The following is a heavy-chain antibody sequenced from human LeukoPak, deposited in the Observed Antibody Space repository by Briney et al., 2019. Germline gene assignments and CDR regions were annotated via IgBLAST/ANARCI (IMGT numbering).Heavy chain of an antibody. D-gene: IGHD3-22*01. V-gene: IGHV3-33*06. CDR2: IWYDGSNK. CDR3: AKDGYYYDSSGYGAFDI. Sequence: GGSLRLSCAASGFTFSSYGMHWVRQAPGKGLEWVAVIWYDGSNKYYADSVKGRFTISRDNSKNTLYLQMNSLRAEDTAVYYCAKDGYYYDSSGYGAFDIWGQGTMVTVSS. J-gene: IGHJ3*02. CDR1: GFTFSSYG.